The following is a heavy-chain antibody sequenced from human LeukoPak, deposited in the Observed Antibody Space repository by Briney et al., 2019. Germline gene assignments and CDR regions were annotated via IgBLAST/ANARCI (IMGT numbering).Heavy chain of an antibody. CDR1: GRTFNIYA. D-gene: IGHD3-10*01. V-gene: IGHV1-69*06. J-gene: IGHJ4*02. Sequence: SVKVSYKASGRTFNIYAISWVRQAPGKGLEWMGGIIPIFGTAKYAQKFQGRVTITADKSTSTAYMELSSLRSEDTAVYYCAREGGHGGYLDYWGQGTLVTVSS. CDR3: AREGGHGGYLDY. CDR2: IIPIFGTA.